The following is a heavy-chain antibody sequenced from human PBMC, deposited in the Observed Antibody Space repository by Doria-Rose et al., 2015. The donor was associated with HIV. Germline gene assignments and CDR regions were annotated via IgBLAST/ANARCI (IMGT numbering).Heavy chain of an antibody. CDR1: GGSFSDHY. D-gene: IGHD3-10*01. CDR3: ARVPDNYITSPFDY. CDR2: INDTGSA. J-gene: IGHJ4*02. V-gene: IGHV4-34*01. Sequence: QAQLQQWGAGLLKPSETLSPTCAVYGGSFSDHYWSWIRQPPGKGLEWIGEINDTGSANYNPSLKSRVTISVDTSKNQFSLKVSSVTAADTAVYYCARVPDNYITSPFDYWGQGKLFTVSS.